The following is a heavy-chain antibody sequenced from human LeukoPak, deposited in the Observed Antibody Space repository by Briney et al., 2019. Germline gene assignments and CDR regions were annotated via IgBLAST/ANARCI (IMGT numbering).Heavy chain of an antibody. J-gene: IGHJ4*02. CDR1: GYSISSGYY. V-gene: IGHV4-38-2*01. CDR2: IYHSGST. Sequence: SETLSLTCAVSGYSISSGYYWGWIRRPPGKGLEWIGSIYHSGSTYYNPSLKSRVTISVDTSKNQFSLKLSSVTAADTAVYYCARGVFDWARSTFDYWGQGTLVTVSS. CDR3: ARGVFDWARSTFDY. D-gene: IGHD3-9*01.